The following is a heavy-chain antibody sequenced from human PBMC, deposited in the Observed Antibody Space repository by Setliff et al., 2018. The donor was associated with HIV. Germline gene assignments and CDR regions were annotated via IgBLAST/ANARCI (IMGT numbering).Heavy chain of an antibody. CDR3: ARAPFPVAGFDYFDH. D-gene: IGHD6-19*01. V-gene: IGHV4-39*07. CDR1: GGSISSNDYY. J-gene: IGHJ4*02. Sequence: KASETLSLTCTVSGGSISSNDYYWGWIRQPPGRGLEWIGNFHYSGTTYYNPSLKSRVTISVDRSKNQFSLRLTSVTAADTAIYYCARAPFPVAGFDYFDHWGQGTQVTVSS. CDR2: FHYSGTT.